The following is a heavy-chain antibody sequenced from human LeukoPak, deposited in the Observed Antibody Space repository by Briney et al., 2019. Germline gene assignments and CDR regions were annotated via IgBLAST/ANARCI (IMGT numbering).Heavy chain of an antibody. CDR1: GFTFSSYG. Sequence: GGSLRLSCAASGFTFSSYGMHWVRQAPGKGLEWVAVISYDGSNKYYADSVKGRFTISRDNSKNTLYLQMNSLRAEDTAVYYCAERHSSTSPPTLDYFDYWGQGTLVTVSS. V-gene: IGHV3-30*18. J-gene: IGHJ4*02. CDR3: AERHSSTSPPTLDYFDY. D-gene: IGHD2-2*01. CDR2: ISYDGSNK.